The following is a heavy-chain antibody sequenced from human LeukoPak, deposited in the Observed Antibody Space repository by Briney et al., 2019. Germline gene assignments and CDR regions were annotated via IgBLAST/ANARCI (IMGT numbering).Heavy chain of an antibody. J-gene: IGHJ6*03. D-gene: IGHD3-10*01. CDR3: AKAGRGGAITMVRGVKGDYYYMDV. CDR1: GFTFSSYA. Sequence: PGGTLRLSCAASGFTFSSYAMSWVRQAPGKGLEWVSAISGSGRSTFYADSVKGRFTISRDNSKNSLYLQMNSLRAEDTALYYCAKAGRGGAITMVRGVKGDYYYMDVWGKGTTVSISS. V-gene: IGHV3-23*01. CDR2: ISGSGRST.